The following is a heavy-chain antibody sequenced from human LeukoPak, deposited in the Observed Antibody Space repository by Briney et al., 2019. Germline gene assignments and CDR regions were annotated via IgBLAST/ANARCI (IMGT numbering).Heavy chain of an antibody. CDR3: AGELEYSSPRWFDP. D-gene: IGHD6-6*01. CDR1: GFTFSGFA. J-gene: IGHJ5*02. Sequence: PGGSLRLSCAASGFTFSGFAMSWVRRTPGKGLEWVSYISSSSSTIYYADSVKGRFTISRDNAKNSLYLQMNSLRAEDTAVYYCAGELEYSSPRWFDPWGQGTLVTVSS. V-gene: IGHV3-48*04. CDR2: ISSSSSTI.